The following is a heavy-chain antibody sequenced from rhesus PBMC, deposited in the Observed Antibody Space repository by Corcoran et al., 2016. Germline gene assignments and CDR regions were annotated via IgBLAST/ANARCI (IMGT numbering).Heavy chain of an antibody. CDR1: GFTFSGYD. CDR3: TRETTGFEF. J-gene: IGHJ1*01. V-gene: IGHV3-136*01. D-gene: IGHD4-11*01. CDR2: ISYTGKTL. Sequence: EVQLVESGGGLVQPGGSLRLSCAASGFTFSGYDMNWVRQAPGKGLEWVSYISYTGKTLYYAASVKGRFTISRDNAKNSLSLQMSSLRAEDTAVYYCTRETTGFEFWGQGALVTVSS.